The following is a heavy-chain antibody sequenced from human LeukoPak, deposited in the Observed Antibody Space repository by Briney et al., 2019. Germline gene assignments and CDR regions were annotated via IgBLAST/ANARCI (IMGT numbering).Heavy chain of an antibody. CDR3: ARDEVRVGVAAFDY. J-gene: IGHJ4*02. CDR1: GFTFNYYS. Sequence: AGGSLRLSCAASGFTFNYYSMNWVRQAPGKGLEWISYISSGSDTIFYADSVMGRFTISRDNVQNALFLQMNSLSPEDTAVYFCARDEVRVGVAAFDYWGQGTQVTVSS. V-gene: IGHV3-48*01. CDR2: ISSGSDTI. D-gene: IGHD6-19*01.